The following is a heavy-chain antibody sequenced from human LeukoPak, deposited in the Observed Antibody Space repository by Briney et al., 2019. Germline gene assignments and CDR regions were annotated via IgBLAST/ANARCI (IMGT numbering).Heavy chain of an antibody. CDR1: GFTFSSYG. CDR3: AKMGLYYYDSSGYFNWFDP. D-gene: IGHD3-22*01. J-gene: IGHJ5*02. CDR2: IRYDGSNK. Sequence: GGSLRLSCAASGFTFSSYGMHWVRQAPGKGLEWVAFIRYDGSNKYYADSVKGRFTISRDNSKNTLYLQMNSLRAEDTAVYYCAKMGLYYYDSSGYFNWFDPWGQGTLVTVSS. V-gene: IGHV3-30*02.